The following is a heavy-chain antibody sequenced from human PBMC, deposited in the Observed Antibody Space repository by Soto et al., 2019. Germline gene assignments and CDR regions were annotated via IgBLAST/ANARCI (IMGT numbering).Heavy chain of an antibody. CDR1: GYIFTAYS. CDR2: VNPSGGST. V-gene: IGHV1-46*01. D-gene: IGHD2-15*01. J-gene: IGHJ1*01. CDR3: ARGDTCSDGICYSEYFQR. Sequence: QVQLVQSGAEVKKPGASVKVSCKASGYIFTAYSMHWVRQAPGQGLEWMGVVNPSGGSTNYAQKLQGQITMTRDTSTSTAYIDLSSLTSENTAVYYCARGDTCSDGICYSEYFQRWGQGTLVTVSS.